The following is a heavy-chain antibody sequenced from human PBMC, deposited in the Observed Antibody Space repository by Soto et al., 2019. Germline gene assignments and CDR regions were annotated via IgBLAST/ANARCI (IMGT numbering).Heavy chain of an antibody. D-gene: IGHD3-10*01. CDR3: ARRGSGHTFDY. CDR2: LYSGST. CDR1: GASISRGGFH. J-gene: IGHJ4*02. V-gene: IGHV4-39*01. Sequence: QLQLQESGPGLVKPSETLSLTCAVSGASISRGGFHWGWIRQPPGQGLEWIGSLYSGSTYYNPSLKSRVTISADTSTNQFSLTLSSVTAADTAVYYCARRGSGHTFDYWGQGTLVTVSS.